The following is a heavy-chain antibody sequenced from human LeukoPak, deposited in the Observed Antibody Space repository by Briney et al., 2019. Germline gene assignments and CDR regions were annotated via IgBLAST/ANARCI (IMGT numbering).Heavy chain of an antibody. V-gene: IGHV4-59*01. CDR1: GGSISSYY. CDR3: ARDATMIGGYYYGMDV. J-gene: IGHJ6*02. D-gene: IGHD3-22*01. Sequence: SETLSLTCTVSGGSISSYYWSWIRQPPGKGLEWIGYIYYSGSTNYNPSLKSRVTISVDTSKNQFSLKLSSVTAADTAVYYCARDATMIGGYYYGMDVWGQGTTVTVSS. CDR2: IYYSGST.